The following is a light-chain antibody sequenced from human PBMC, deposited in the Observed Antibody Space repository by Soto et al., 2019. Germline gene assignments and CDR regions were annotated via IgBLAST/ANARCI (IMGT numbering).Light chain of an antibody. CDR3: SSYTSSTTLDVV. Sequence: QSALTQPASVSGSPGQSITVSCTGTSSDVGGYSYVSWYQQHPGKAPKLMIYDVTNRPSGVSSRFSGSKSGNTASLTISGLQAEDEADYYCSSYTSSTTLDVVFGGGTKLTV. CDR2: DVT. CDR1: SSDVGGYSY. J-gene: IGLJ2*01. V-gene: IGLV2-14*03.